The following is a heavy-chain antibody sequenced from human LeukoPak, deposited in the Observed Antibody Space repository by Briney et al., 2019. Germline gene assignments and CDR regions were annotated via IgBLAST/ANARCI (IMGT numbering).Heavy chain of an antibody. D-gene: IGHD6-13*01. CDR1: GFTFSSYA. J-gene: IGHJ4*02. Sequence: GGPLRLSCAASGFTFSSYAMSWVRQAPGKGLEWVSAISGSGGSTYYADSVKGRFTISRDNSKNTLYLQMNSLRAEDTAVYYCAKGTHSSSWYELDYWGQGTLVTVSS. V-gene: IGHV3-23*01. CDR2: ISGSGGST. CDR3: AKGTHSSSWYELDY.